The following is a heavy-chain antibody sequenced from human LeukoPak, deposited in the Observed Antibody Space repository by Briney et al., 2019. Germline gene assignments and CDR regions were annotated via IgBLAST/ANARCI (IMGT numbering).Heavy chain of an antibody. Sequence: SETLSLTCTVSGGSISSYYWSWIRQPAGKGLEWIGRIYTSGSTNYNPSLKSRVTMSVDTSKNQFSLKLSSVTAADTAVYYCARGYDSSGYYYVDALDIWGQGTMVTVSS. CDR2: IYTSGST. CDR1: GGSISSYY. CDR3: ARGYDSSGYYYVDALDI. J-gene: IGHJ3*02. V-gene: IGHV4-4*07. D-gene: IGHD3-22*01.